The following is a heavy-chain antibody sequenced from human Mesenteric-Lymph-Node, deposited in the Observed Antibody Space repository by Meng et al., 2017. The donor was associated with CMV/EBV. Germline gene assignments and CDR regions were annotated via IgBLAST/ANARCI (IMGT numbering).Heavy chain of an antibody. CDR1: GYTFTSYG. Sequence: SGYTFTSYGIVWVRQVPGQGREWVGWISAYNDNTNYAQKLQGRVTITRDTSASTAYMELSSLRSEDTAVYYCASPVIDGSGSYTFDYWGQGTLVTVSS. J-gene: IGHJ4*02. CDR2: ISAYNDNT. D-gene: IGHD3-10*01. V-gene: IGHV1-18*04. CDR3: ASPVIDGSGSYTFDY.